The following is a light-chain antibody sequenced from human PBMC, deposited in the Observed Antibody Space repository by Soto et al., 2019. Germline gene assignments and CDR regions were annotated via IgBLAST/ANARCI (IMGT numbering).Light chain of an antibody. CDR2: AS. CDR3: QQSSTMPYT. J-gene: IGKJ4*01. V-gene: IGKV1-39*01. CDR1: QNIRGY. Sequence: IHVTHSPSSRSASIVDIVTITLRASQNIRGYLSWYQQKPGKAPKLLMYASTLQSGVPSRFSGSGSGTEFTLTISSLQLEDFATYYCQQSSTMPYTFGGGTKV.